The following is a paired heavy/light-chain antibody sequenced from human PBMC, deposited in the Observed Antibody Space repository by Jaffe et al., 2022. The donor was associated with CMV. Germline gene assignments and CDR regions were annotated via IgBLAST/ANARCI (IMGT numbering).Heavy chain of an antibody. CDR1: GGTFSSYA. Sequence: QVQLVQSGAEVKKPGSSVKVSCKASGGTFSSYAISWVRQAPGQGLEWMGGIIPIFGTANYAQKFQGRVTITADESTSTAYMELSSLRSEDTAVYYCARARTRKSAAGTWDYYYGMDVWGQGTTVTVSS. CDR2: IIPIFGTA. D-gene: IGHD6-13*01. CDR3: ARARTRKSAAGTWDYYYGMDV. V-gene: IGHV1-69*01. J-gene: IGHJ6*02.
Light chain of an antibody. V-gene: IGKV2-28*01. CDR2: LGS. Sequence: DIVMTQSPLSLPVTPGEPASISCRSSQSLLHSNGYNYLDWYLQKPGKSPQLLIYLGSNRASGVPDRFSGSGSGTDFTLKISRVEAEDVGVYYCMQALQTPQTFGQGTKLEIK. CDR3: MQALQTPQT. J-gene: IGKJ2*01. CDR1: QSLLHSNGYNY.